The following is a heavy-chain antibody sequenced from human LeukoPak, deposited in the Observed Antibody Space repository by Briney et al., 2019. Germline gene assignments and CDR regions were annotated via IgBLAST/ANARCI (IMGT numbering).Heavy chain of an antibody. Sequence: SVKVSCKASGGTFSSYAISWVRQAPGQGLEWMGGIIPIFGTADYAQKFQGRVTITADKSTSTAYMELSSLRSEDTAVYYCAREIDVAVAARWFDPWGQGTLVTVSS. J-gene: IGHJ5*02. CDR1: GGTFSSYA. D-gene: IGHD6-19*01. CDR2: IIPIFGTA. V-gene: IGHV1-69*06. CDR3: AREIDVAVAARWFDP.